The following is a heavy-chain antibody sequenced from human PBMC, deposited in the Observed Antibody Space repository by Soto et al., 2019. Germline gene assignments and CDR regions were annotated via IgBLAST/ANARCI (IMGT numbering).Heavy chain of an antibody. CDR1: GFTFSSYA. Sequence: GGSLRLSCAASGFTFSSYAMSWVRQAPGKGLEWVSAISGSGGSTYYADSVKGRFTISRDNSKNTLYLQMNSLRAEDTAVYYCAKDADIVVVVAAPYYFDYWGQGTLVTVSS. V-gene: IGHV3-23*01. J-gene: IGHJ4*02. CDR3: AKDADIVVVVAAPYYFDY. D-gene: IGHD2-15*01. CDR2: ISGSGGST.